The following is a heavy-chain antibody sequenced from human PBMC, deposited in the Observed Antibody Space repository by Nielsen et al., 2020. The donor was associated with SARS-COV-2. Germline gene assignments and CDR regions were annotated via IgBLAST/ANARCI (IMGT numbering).Heavy chain of an antibody. J-gene: IGHJ5*02. V-gene: IGHV1-24*01. Sequence: ASVKVSCKVSGYTLTELSMHWVRQAPGKGLEWMGGFDPEDGETIYAQKFQGRVTMTEDTSTDTAYMELSSLRSEDTAVYYCATADLRNNWFDPWGQGTLVTVSS. CDR3: ATADLRNNWFDP. CDR2: FDPEDGET. CDR1: GYTLTELS.